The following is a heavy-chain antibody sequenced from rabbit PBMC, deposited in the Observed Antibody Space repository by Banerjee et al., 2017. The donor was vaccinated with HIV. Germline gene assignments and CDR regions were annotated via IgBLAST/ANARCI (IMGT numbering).Heavy chain of an antibody. CDR2: IYNYDGST. J-gene: IGHJ4*01. CDR1: GFDFRGNA. D-gene: IGHD6-1*01. Sequence: QEQLVESGGGLVLPEGSLTLTCKVSGFDFRGNAICWVRQAPGKGPEWIACIYNYDGSTYYASWVNGRFTISRSTSLNTVTLQMTSLTAADTATYFCARDMDTYGYAGYAYATPFNLWGQGTLVTVS. V-gene: IGHV1S47*01. CDR3: ARDMDTYGYAGYAYATPFNL.